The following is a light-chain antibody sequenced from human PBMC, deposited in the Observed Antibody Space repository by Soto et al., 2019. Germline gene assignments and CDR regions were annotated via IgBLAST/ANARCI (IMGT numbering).Light chain of an antibody. V-gene: IGLV2-11*01. CDR1: SSDVGGYDY. CDR2: DVT. CDR3: CSYAGSYSGV. J-gene: IGLJ7*01. Sequence: QSVLTQPRSVSGSPGQSVTISCTGSSSDVGGYDYVSWYQQHPGKAPKLMIYDVTKRPSGVADRFSGSKSANTASLTISGLQAEDEADYYCCSYAGSYSGVFGGGTQLTVL.